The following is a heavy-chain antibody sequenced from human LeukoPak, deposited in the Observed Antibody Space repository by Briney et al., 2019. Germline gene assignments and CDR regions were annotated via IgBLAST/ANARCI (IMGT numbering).Heavy chain of an antibody. CDR3: ARTARYYYDKGTPIDY. CDR2: IYYSGST. V-gene: IGHV4-59*12. Sequence: SETLSLTCTVSGGSISSYYWSWIRQPPGKGLEWIGYIYYSGSTNYNPSLKSRVTISVDTSKNQFSLKLSSVTAADTAVYYCARTARYYYDKGTPIDYWGQGTLVTVSS. CDR1: GGSISSYY. D-gene: IGHD3-22*01. J-gene: IGHJ4*02.